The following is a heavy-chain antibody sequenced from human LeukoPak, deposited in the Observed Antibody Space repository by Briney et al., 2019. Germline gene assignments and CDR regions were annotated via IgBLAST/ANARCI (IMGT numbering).Heavy chain of an antibody. CDR3: ARHVGGGYWYFDL. D-gene: IGHD2-15*01. V-gene: IGHV4-59*08. CDR2: IYYSGST. J-gene: IGHJ2*01. CDR1: GGSISSYY. Sequence: PSETLSLTCTVSGGSISSYYWSWIRQPPGKGLEWIGYIYYSGSTNYNPSLKSRVTISVDTSKNQFSLKLSSVTAADTAVYYCARHVGGGYWYFDLWGRGTQVTVSS.